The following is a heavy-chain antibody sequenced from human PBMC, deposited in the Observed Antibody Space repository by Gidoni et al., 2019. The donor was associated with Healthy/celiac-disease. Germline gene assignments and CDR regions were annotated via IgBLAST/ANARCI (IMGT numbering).Heavy chain of an antibody. V-gene: IGHV3-7*01. J-gene: IGHJ6*02. Sequence: EVQLVESGGGLVQPGGSLRLSCAASGFTFRIYWMSWVRQAPGKGLECVANIKQDGSEKYYVDSVKGRFTISRDNAKNSLYLQMNSLRAEDTAVYYCAREGYYYGSGTSYLYYGMDVWGQGTTVTVSS. CDR1: GFTFRIYW. CDR3: AREGYYYGSGTSYLYYGMDV. CDR2: IKQDGSEK. D-gene: IGHD3-10*01.